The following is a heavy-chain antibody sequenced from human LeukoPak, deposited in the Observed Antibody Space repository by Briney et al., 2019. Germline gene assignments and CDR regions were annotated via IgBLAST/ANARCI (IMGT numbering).Heavy chain of an antibody. Sequence: PGGSLRLSCAASGFAFSSYGMHWVRQAPGKGLEWVAVISYDGSNKYYADSVKGRFTISRDNSKNTLYLQMNSLRAEDTAVYYCARDQYYYDSSGYYYSFGFDYWGQGTLVTVSS. CDR3: ARDQYYYDSSGYYYSFGFDY. CDR2: ISYDGSNK. J-gene: IGHJ4*02. CDR1: GFAFSSYG. D-gene: IGHD3-22*01. V-gene: IGHV3-30*19.